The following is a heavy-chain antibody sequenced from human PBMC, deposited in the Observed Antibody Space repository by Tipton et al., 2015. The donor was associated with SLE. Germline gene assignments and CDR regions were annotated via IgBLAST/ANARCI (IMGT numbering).Heavy chain of an antibody. CDR3: ARSGVGWWYFDL. CDR1: GFTVSSNY. Sequence: SLRLSCAASGFTVSSNYMSWVRQAPGKGLEWVSVIYSGGSTYYADSVKGRFTISRLNSKNTLYLQMNSLRAEDTAVYYCARSGVGWWYFDLWGRGTLVPLPS. V-gene: IGHV3-53*04. CDR2: IYSGGST. D-gene: IGHD1-14*01. J-gene: IGHJ2*01.